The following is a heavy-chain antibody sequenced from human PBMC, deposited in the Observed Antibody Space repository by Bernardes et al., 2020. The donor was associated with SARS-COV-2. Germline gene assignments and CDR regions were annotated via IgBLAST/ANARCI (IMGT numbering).Heavy chain of an antibody. D-gene: IGHD3-10*01. Sequence: SGPTLVKPTQTLTLTCTFSGFSLSTIGMFLCWIRQPPGKALEWLALIDLDDAQYYSTSLKTRLTISKDTSKNQLVLTMTNMDPVDTATYYCARMRVAYYPSYDDYGMDVWDQGTTVTVSS. J-gene: IGHJ6*02. CDR2: IDLDDAQ. V-gene: IGHV2-70*01. CDR3: ARMRVAYYPSYDDYGMDV. CDR1: GFSLSTIGMF.